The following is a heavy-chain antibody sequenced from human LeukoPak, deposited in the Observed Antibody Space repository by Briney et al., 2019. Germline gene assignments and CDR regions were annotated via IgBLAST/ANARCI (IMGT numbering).Heavy chain of an antibody. D-gene: IGHD1-26*01. CDR2: ISAYNGNT. CDR1: GYTFTSYG. Sequence: GASVKVSCKASGYTFTSYGISWVRQAPGQGLEWMGWISAYNGNTNYAQKFQGRVTMTRDTSISTAYMELSRLRSDDTAVYYCALGTVVSDAFDIWGQGTMVTVSS. J-gene: IGHJ3*02. V-gene: IGHV1-18*01. CDR3: ALGTVVSDAFDI.